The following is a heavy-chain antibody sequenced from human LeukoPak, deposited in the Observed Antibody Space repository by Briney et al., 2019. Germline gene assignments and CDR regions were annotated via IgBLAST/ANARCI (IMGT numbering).Heavy chain of an antibody. CDR3: ARLSYCSSTSCYDDY. Sequence: GGSLRLSCAASGFTFSSYWMNWVRQAPGKGLEWVANIKQDGSEKYYVDSVKGRFTISRDNAKNSLYLQMNSLGAEDTAVYCCARLSYCSSTSCYDDYWGQGTLVTVSS. CDR1: GFTFSSYW. V-gene: IGHV3-7*01. D-gene: IGHD2-2*01. J-gene: IGHJ4*02. CDR2: IKQDGSEK.